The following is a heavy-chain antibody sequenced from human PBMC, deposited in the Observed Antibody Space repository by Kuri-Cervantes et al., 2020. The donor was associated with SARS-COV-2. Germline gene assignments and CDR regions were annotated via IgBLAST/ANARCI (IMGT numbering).Heavy chain of an antibody. CDR1: GYTFSSSG. J-gene: IGHJ4*02. Sequence: ASVKVSCKASGYTFSSSGVTWVRQVPGQGLEWVGYISTYNGNANYAQNFQGRVTMTTDTPTKTGHMVLRRLQPDDTAIYYCARQGTTYLDSWGQGTLVTVSS. D-gene: IGHD1-14*01. CDR2: ISTYNGNA. CDR3: ARQGTTYLDS. V-gene: IGHV1-18*01.